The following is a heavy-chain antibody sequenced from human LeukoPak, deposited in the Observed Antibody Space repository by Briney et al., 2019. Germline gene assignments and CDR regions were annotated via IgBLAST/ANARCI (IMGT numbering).Heavy chain of an antibody. CDR2: IYYSGST. J-gene: IGHJ5*02. CDR3: ARDRDYYPAEPFWFDP. CDR1: GGSISSGGYS. V-gene: IGHV4-61*08. Sequence: PSETLPLTCAVSGGSISSGGYSWSWIRQPPGKGLEWIGYIYYSGSTNYNPSLKSRVTISVDTSKNQFSLKLSSVTAADTAVYYCARDRDYYPAEPFWFDPWGQGTLVTVSS. D-gene: IGHD3-10*01.